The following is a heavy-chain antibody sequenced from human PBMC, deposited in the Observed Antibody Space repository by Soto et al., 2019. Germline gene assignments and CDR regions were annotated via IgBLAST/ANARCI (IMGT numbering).Heavy chain of an antibody. CDR1: GGSFIRYY. CDR2: INHSGST. J-gene: IGHJ6*02. V-gene: IGHV4-34*01. CDR3: ARGLSITNTFYYYYAMDV. D-gene: IGHD2-8*01. Sequence: SSETLSLTCAIHGGSFIRYYWNWIRQPPGEGLEWIGEINHSGSTNYNPSLKSRVTISVDTSRNQFSLKLSSVTAADTAVYYCARGLSITNTFYYYYAMDVWGQGTTVTVSS.